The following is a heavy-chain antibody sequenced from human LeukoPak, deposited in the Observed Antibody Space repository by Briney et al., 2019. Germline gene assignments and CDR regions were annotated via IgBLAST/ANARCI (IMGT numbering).Heavy chain of an antibody. CDR2: INHSGNT. CDR1: GGSFSGYY. V-gene: IGHV4-34*01. Sequence: SETLSLTCAVYGGSFSGYYWSWIRQPPGKGLEWIGEINHSGNTNYNPSLKSRVTISVDTSKNQFSLKLSSVTAADTAVYYCAREWDQLRFLEWLQTAGAFDIWGQGTMVTVSS. CDR3: AREWDQLRFLEWLQTAGAFDI. D-gene: IGHD3-3*01. J-gene: IGHJ3*02.